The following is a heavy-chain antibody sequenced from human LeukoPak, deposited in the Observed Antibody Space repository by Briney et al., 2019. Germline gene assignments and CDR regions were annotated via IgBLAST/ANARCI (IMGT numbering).Heavy chain of an antibody. CDR2: INHSGST. V-gene: IGHV4-34*01. D-gene: IGHD3-10*01. CDR3: ARGPLYYYGSGSYYKRFDY. CDR1: GGSFSGYY. Sequence: SETLSLTCAVYGGSFSGYYWSWIRQPPGKGLEWIGEINHSGSTNYNPSLKSRVTISVDTSKNQFSLKPSSVTAADTAVYYCARGPLYYYGSGSYYKRFDYWGQGTLVTVSS. J-gene: IGHJ4*02.